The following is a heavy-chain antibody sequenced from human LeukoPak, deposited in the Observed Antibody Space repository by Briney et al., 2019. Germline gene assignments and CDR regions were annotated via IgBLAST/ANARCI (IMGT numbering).Heavy chain of an antibody. CDR1: GGSISSYY. D-gene: IGHD3-22*01. V-gene: IGHV4-59*01. Sequence: PSETLSLTCAVSGGSISSYYWSWIRQPPGKGLEWIGHIYYSGSTNYDPSLKSRVTISVDTSKNQFSLKLSSVTAADTAVYYCARESYDSSGYDAFDIWGQGTMVTVSS. CDR2: IYYSGST. CDR3: ARESYDSSGYDAFDI. J-gene: IGHJ3*02.